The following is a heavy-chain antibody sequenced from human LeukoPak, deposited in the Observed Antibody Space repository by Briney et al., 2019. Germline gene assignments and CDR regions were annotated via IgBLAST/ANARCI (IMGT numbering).Heavy chain of an antibody. J-gene: IGHJ4*02. CDR1: GGSFSGYY. Sequence: SETLSLTCAVYGGSFSGYYWSWIRQPPGKGLEWIGEINHSGSTNYNPSLKSRVTISVDTSKNQFSLKLSSVTAADTAVYYCARRSGWYRFDYWGQGTLVTVSS. V-gene: IGHV4-34*01. CDR3: ARRSGWYRFDY. D-gene: IGHD6-19*01. CDR2: INHSGST.